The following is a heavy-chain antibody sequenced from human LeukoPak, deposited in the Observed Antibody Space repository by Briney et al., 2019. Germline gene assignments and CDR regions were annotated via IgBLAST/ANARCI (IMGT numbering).Heavy chain of an antibody. D-gene: IGHD3-10*01. CDR3: ARVGDYYGSGSYPNYYYYMDV. V-gene: IGHV1-2*02. Sequence: ASVKVSCKASGYTFTGYYMHWVRQAPGQGLEWMGWINPNSGGTNYAQKLQGRVTMTTDTSTSTAYMELRSLRSDDTAVYYCARVGDYYGSGSYPNYYYYMDVWGKGTTVTISS. CDR2: INPNSGGT. CDR1: GYTFTGYY. J-gene: IGHJ6*03.